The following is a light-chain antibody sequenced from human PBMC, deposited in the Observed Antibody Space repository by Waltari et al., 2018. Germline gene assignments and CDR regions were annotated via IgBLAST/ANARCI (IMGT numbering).Light chain of an antibody. J-gene: IGKJ4*01. CDR2: DVS. CDR1: QSVSTF. Sequence: EIVLTQSPATLSLSPGERATPSCRASQSVSTFLAWYQTKPGQSPRLLSYDVSFRATGIPIRFSGSGSETDFTLTISSLEPEDFAVYYCQQRRNWPTFGGGTKVEVK. CDR3: QQRRNWPT. V-gene: IGKV3-11*01.